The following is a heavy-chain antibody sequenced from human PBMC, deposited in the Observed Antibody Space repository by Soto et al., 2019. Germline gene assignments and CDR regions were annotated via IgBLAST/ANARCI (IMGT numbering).Heavy chain of an antibody. D-gene: IGHD6-13*01. V-gene: IGHV3-30*18. CDR3: AKSAWSSSWYWEVDY. CDR2: ISYDGSNK. Sequence: GGSLTLSCAASGFTFSSYGMHWVRQAPGKGLEWVAVISYDGSNKYYADSVKGRFTISRDNSKNTLYLQMNSLRAEDTAVYYCAKSAWSSSWYWEVDYWGQGTLVTVSS. CDR1: GFTFSSYG. J-gene: IGHJ4*02.